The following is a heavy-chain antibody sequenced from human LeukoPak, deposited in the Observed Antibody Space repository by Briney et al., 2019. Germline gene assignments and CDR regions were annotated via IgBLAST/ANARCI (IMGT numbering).Heavy chain of an antibody. CDR3: ARGWAKKRYCSSTSCYGFNYYGMDV. CDR2: ISSSGSTI. J-gene: IGHJ6*02. D-gene: IGHD2-2*01. Sequence: GGSLRLSCAASGFTFSDYYMSWIRQAPGTGLEWVSYISSSGSTIYYADSVKGRFTISRDNAKNSLYLQMNSLRAEDTAVYYCARGWAKKRYCSSTSCYGFNYYGMDVWGQGTTVTVSS. V-gene: IGHV3-11*01. CDR1: GFTFSDYY.